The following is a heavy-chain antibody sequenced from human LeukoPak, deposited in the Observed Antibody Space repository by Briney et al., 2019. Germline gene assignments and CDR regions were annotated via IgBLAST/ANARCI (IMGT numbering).Heavy chain of an antibody. CDR1: GGTFSSYA. CDR2: IIPIFGTA. J-gene: IGHJ6*04. Sequence: SVKVSCKASGGTFSSYAISWVRQAPGQGLEWMGGIIPIFGTANYAQKFQGRVTITADESTSTAYMELSSLRSEDTGVYYCARSRYCSSTSCYVDYYYGMDVWGKGTTVTVSS. D-gene: IGHD2-2*01. V-gene: IGHV1-69*01. CDR3: ARSRYCSSTSCYVDYYYGMDV.